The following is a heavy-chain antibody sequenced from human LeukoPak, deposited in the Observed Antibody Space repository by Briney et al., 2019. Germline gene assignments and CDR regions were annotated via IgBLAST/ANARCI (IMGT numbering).Heavy chain of an antibody. CDR1: GGSFSGYY. D-gene: IGHD5-24*01. CDR3: ARDGPGGYNLAF. J-gene: IGHJ4*02. V-gene: IGHV4-34*01. Sequence: SETLSLTCAVYGGSFSGYYWSWIRQPPGKGLEWIGEINHSGSTNYNPSLKSRVTISVDKSKNQFSLNLRSVTAADTALYYCARDGPGGYNLAFWGQGTQVTVSS. CDR2: INHSGST.